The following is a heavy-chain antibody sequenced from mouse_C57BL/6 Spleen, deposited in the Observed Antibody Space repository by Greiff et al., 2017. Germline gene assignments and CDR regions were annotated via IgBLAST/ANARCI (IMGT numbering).Heavy chain of an antibody. CDR3: ARGGYDYPYYAMDY. CDR1: GYTFTSYW. V-gene: IGHV1-59*01. CDR2: IDPSDSYT. J-gene: IGHJ4*01. Sequence: VQLQQPGAELVRPGTSVKLSCKASGYTFTSYWMHWVKQRPGQGLEWIGVIDPSDSYTNYNQKFKGKATLTVDTSSSTAYMQLSCLTSEDSAVYYCARGGYDYPYYAMDYWGQGTSVTVSS. D-gene: IGHD2-4*01.